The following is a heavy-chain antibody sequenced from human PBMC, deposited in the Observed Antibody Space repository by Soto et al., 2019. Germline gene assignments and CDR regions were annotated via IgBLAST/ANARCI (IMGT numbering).Heavy chain of an antibody. Sequence: QVHLQESGPGLVKPWETLSLTCIVSGSSMSPYYWTWIRQPPGKGLEWVGNIYYTGTTKYNPSLKSRVTMSVEMSKNHCSLKLSSVTAADTALYFCARVGGYYGDYPNFGYWGQGALVTVSS. CDR3: ARVGGYYGDYPNFGY. V-gene: IGHV4-59*01. CDR1: GSSMSPYY. CDR2: IYYTGTT. D-gene: IGHD4-17*01. J-gene: IGHJ4*02.